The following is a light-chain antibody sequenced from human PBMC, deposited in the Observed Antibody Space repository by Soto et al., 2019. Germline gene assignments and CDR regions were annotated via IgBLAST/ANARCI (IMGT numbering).Light chain of an antibody. J-gene: IGKJ5*01. CDR3: QQYNNWPPQIT. Sequence: EIVMTQSPPTLSVSPGERATLYCRTSQSVSSNLAWYQQKPGQAPRLLIYGAYTRATGIPARFSGSGSGTEFTLTISSLQSEDFAVYYCQQYNNWPPQITFGQGTRLE. V-gene: IGKV3-15*01. CDR1: QSVSSN. CDR2: GAY.